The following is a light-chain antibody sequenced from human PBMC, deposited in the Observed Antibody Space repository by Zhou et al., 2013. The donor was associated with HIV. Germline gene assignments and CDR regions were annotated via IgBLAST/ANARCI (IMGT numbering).Light chain of an antibody. CDR1: QSVSSSY. CDR3: QQYPTSYT. Sequence: EIVLTQSPGTLSLSPGERATLSCRASQSVSSSYLAWYQQKPGQAPRLLIYGASSRATGIPDRFSGSGSGTDFTLTITRLEPEDFAVYYCQQYPTSYTFGPGTKVDIK. J-gene: IGKJ3*01. CDR2: GAS. V-gene: IGKV3-20*01.